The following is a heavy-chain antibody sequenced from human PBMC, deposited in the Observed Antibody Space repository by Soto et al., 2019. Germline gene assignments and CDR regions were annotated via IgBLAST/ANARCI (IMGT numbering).Heavy chain of an antibody. J-gene: IGHJ3*02. Sequence: QLHLVQSGAVVKKPGASVTVSCSASGYPVTAYYMHWVRQAPGRGLEWMGGINPATGAAKYTQTFPGRVTLPRETSTGTVFMELSGLTSEDTAVFYCARGGGVGVAGSAAFDMWGQGTVVTVSS. V-gene: IGHV1-2*02. D-gene: IGHD3-3*01. CDR3: ARGGGVGVAGSAAFDM. CDR2: INPATGAA. CDR1: GYPVTAYY.